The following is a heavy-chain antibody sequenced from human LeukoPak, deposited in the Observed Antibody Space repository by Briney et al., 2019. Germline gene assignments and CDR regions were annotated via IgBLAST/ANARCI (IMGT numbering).Heavy chain of an antibody. D-gene: IGHD3-10*01. J-gene: IGHJ3*02. Sequence: GGSLRLSCAASGFTFSSYWMHWVRQAPGKGLGWVSRINSDGSSTSYADSVKGRFTISRDNAKNTLYLQMNSLRVEDTAVYYCAKGFGAFDIWGQGTMVTVSS. CDR1: GFTFSSYW. CDR3: AKGFGAFDI. V-gene: IGHV3-74*01. CDR2: INSDGSST.